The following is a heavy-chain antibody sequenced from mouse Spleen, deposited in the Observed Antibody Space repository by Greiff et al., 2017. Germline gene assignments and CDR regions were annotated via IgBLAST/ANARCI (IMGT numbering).Heavy chain of an antibody. V-gene: IGHV5-6*01. CDR1: GFTFSSYG. J-gene: IGHJ4*01. D-gene: IGHD3-2*02. CDR2: ISSGGSYT. Sequence: EVQLQQSGGDLVKPGGSLKLSCAASGFTFSSYGMSWVRQTPDKRLEWVATISSGGSYTYYPDSVKGRFTISRDNAKNTLYLQMSSLKSEDTAMYYCARQLRLMAMDYWGQGTSVTVSS. CDR3: ARQLRLMAMDY.